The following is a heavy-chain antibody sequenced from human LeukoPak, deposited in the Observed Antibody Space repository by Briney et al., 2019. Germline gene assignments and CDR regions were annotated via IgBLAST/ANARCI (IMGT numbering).Heavy chain of an antibody. Sequence: PSETLSLTCAVYGGSFSGYYWSWIRQPPGKGLEWIGEINHSGSTNYNPSLKSRVTISVDRSKNQFSLKLSSVTAADTAVYYCARVANGDYDYWGQGTLVTVSS. D-gene: IGHD4-17*01. J-gene: IGHJ4*02. CDR1: GGSFSGYY. CDR2: INHSGST. CDR3: ARVANGDYDY. V-gene: IGHV4-34*01.